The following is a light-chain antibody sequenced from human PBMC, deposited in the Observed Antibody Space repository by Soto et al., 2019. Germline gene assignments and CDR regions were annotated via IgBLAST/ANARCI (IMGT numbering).Light chain of an antibody. CDR3: AAWDDNLAGWV. CDR1: TSNIGVNS. J-gene: IGLJ3*02. CDR2: NNN. V-gene: IGLV1-44*01. Sequence: QSVLTQPPSASATPGQRVAISCSGSTSNIGVNSVNWYRQVPGTAPKLLIYNNNLRPSGVPDRFSGSQSGTSASLAITGLQSEDEAHYYCAAWDDNLAGWVFGGGTQLTVL.